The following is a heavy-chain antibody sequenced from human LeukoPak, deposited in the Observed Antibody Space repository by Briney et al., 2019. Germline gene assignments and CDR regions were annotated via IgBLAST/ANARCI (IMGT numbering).Heavy chain of an antibody. CDR3: ARGADLEMATITDYYYMDV. J-gene: IGHJ6*03. CDR2: IYYSGST. V-gene: IGHV4-59*01. Sequence: SETLSLTCTVSGGSISSYYWSWIRQPPGKGLEWIGYIYYSGSTNYNPSLKSRVAISVDTSKNQFSLKLSSVTAADTAVYYCARGADLEMATITDYYYMDVWGKGTTVTVSS. CDR1: GGSISSYY. D-gene: IGHD5-24*01.